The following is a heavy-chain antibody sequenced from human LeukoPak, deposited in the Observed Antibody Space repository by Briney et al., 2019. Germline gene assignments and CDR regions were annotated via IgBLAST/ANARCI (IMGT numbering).Heavy chain of an antibody. CDR3: TKRGHSYGDFDY. J-gene: IGHJ4*02. Sequence: ASVKVSRKASGYTFTSYDLNWVRQATGQGLEWMGWMNPNSDNTGYAQKFQGRVTMTRNTSISTAYMELSNLRSQDTAVYYCTKRGHSYGDFDYWGQGTLVSVSS. CDR1: GYTFTSYD. CDR2: MNPNSDNT. V-gene: IGHV1-8*01. D-gene: IGHD5-18*01.